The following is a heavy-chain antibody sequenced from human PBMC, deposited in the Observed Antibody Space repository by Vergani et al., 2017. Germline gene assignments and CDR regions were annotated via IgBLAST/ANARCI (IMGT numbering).Heavy chain of an antibody. CDR2: ISGSGVST. CDR3: ARSYCSSTSCHPYYYGMDV. Sequence: EVQLLESGGGLVQPGGSLRLSCAASGFTFSSYAMSWVRQAPGKGLEWVSAISGSGVSTYYADSVKGRFTISRDNSKNTLYLQMNSLRAEDTAVYYCARSYCSSTSCHPYYYGMDVWGQGTTVTVSS. CDR1: GFTFSSYA. D-gene: IGHD2-2*01. V-gene: IGHV3-23*01. J-gene: IGHJ6*02.